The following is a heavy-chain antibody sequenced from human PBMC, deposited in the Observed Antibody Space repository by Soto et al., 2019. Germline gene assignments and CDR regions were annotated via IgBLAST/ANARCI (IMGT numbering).Heavy chain of an antibody. Sequence: QVQLVESGGGVVQPGRSLRLSCAASGFTFSSYAMHWVRQAPGKGLEWVAVISYDGSNKYYADSVKGRFTISRDNSKNTLYLQMNSLRAEDTAVYYCARDGSGYGSKVGRGVFDYWGQGTLVTVSS. J-gene: IGHJ4*02. D-gene: IGHD3-10*01. V-gene: IGHV3-30-3*01. CDR3: ARDGSGYGSKVGRGVFDY. CDR1: GFTFSSYA. CDR2: ISYDGSNK.